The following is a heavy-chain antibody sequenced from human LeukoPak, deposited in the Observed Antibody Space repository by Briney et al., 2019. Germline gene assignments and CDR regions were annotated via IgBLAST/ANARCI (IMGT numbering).Heavy chain of an antibody. D-gene: IGHD2-2*01. CDR3: ASRYCSSTSCPPYYYYYMDV. V-gene: IGHV1-46*01. CDR2: INPSGGST. J-gene: IGHJ6*03. CDR1: GYTFTSYY. Sequence: ASVKVSCKASGYTFTSYYMHWVRQAPGQGLEWMGIINPSGGSTSYAQKFQGRVTITTDESTSTAYMELSSLRSEDTAVYYCASRYCSSTSCPPYYYYYMDVWGKGTTVTVSS.